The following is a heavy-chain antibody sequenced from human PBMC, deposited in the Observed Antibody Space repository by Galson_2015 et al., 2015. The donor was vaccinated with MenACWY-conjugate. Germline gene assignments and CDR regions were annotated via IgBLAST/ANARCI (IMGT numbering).Heavy chain of an antibody. V-gene: IGHV1-3*01. Sequence: SVKVSCKASGYTFTSYAMHWVRQAPGQRLEWMGWINVGNGNTKYSQKFQGRVTMTRDTSARTAYMELSSVTSEDTAVYYCARNPKVAMLRGAGWFDPWGQGTLVTVSS. CDR1: GYTFTSYA. CDR2: INVGNGNT. CDR3: ARNPKVAMLRGAGWFDP. J-gene: IGHJ5*02. D-gene: IGHD3-10*01.